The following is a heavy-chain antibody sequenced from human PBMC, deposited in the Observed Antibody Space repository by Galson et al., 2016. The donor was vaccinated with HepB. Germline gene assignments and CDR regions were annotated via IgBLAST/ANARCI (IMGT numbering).Heavy chain of an antibody. D-gene: IGHD3-3*01. V-gene: IGHV4-30-2*02. CDR3: ARASGTTYDFRAQLRMDV. Sequence: TLSLTCLVSGGSIITTDHSWSWIRQPPGKGLELIGYIYYRGTAYYNPSRKSRVTISVDTSKNQFSLKLTSVTAADTAVYYCARASGTTYDFRAQLRMDVWAQGTTVTVSS. CDR1: GGSIITTDHS. CDR2: IYYRGTA. J-gene: IGHJ6*02.